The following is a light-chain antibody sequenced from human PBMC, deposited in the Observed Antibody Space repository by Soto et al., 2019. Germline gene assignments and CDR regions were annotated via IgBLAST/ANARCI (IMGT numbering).Light chain of an antibody. CDR1: SSNIGINT. V-gene: IGLV1-44*01. CDR2: TDN. CDR3: SSYAGTDNFV. Sequence: QSVLTQPPSASGTPGQRVTISCSGGSSNIGINTVNWYQQLPGTAPKVLIYTDNQRPSGVPDRFSGSKSGTSASLAINGLQSGDEADYYCSSYAGTDNFVFGTGTKVTVL. J-gene: IGLJ1*01.